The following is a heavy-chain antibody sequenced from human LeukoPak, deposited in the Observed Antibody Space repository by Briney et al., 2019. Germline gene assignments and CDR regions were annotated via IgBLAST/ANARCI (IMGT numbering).Heavy chain of an antibody. Sequence: TGGSLRLSCAASGFTFSSYGMHWVRQAPGKGLEWVAVISYDGSNKYYADSVKGRFTISRDNSKNTLYLQMNSLRAEDTAVYYCANGELWEIDYWGQGTLVTVSS. CDR1: GFTFSSYG. J-gene: IGHJ4*02. V-gene: IGHV3-30*18. D-gene: IGHD1-7*01. CDR2: ISYDGSNK. CDR3: ANGELWEIDY.